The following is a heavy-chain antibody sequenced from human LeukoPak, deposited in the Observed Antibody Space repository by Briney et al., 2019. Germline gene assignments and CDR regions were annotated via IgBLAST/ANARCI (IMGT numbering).Heavy chain of an antibody. D-gene: IGHD3-16*01. CDR1: GGSVTGYY. Sequence: PSETLSLTCTVSGGSVTGYYWNWIRQSPGKGLEWIGYIYYTGSTKYNPSFTSRVTISVDTSKNQISLKLTSMTAADTAVYYCARERDSTYYAQGLFHLWGQGNLVTVSS. V-gene: IGHV4-59*02. J-gene: IGHJ5*02. CDR2: IYYTGST. CDR3: ARERDSTYYAQGLFHL.